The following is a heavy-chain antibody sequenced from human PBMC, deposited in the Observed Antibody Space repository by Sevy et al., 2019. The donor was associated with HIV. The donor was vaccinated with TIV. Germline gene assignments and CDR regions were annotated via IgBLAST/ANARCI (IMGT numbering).Heavy chain of an antibody. J-gene: IGHJ3*02. D-gene: IGHD2-15*01. CDR2: ISNSPSYI. CDR1: GFTFISFT. Sequence: GSLRLSCAASGFTFISFTMNWVRQAPGKGLEWVSSISNSPSYIYYADSVKGRFTISRDNAKNALYLQMDSLRVEDAAVYYCARRGWLTDECFDIWGQGTMVTVSS. V-gene: IGHV3-21*01. CDR3: ARRGWLTDECFDI.